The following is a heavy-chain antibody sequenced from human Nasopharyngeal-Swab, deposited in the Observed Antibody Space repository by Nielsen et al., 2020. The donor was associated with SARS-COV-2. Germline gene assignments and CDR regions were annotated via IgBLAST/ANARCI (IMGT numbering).Heavy chain of an antibody. V-gene: IGHV1-3*01. CDR2: INAGNGNT. CDR1: GYTFASYG. Sequence: ASVKVSCKASGYTFASYGISWVRQAPGQGLEWMGWINAGNGNTKYSQKFQGRVTITRDTSASTAYMELSSLRSEDTAVYYCAREGHWYFDLWGRGTLVTVSS. CDR3: AREGHWYFDL. J-gene: IGHJ2*01.